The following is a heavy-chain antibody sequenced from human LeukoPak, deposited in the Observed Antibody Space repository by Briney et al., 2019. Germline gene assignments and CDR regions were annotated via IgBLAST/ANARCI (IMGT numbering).Heavy chain of an antibody. CDR1: GFTVSSNY. J-gene: IGHJ2*01. D-gene: IGHD7-27*01. CDR3: ARENWGSRKTGYFDL. CDR2: IYSGGST. Sequence: GGSLRPSCAASGFTVSSNYSNWARQAPGEGLEWVSVIYSGGSTYYADSVKGRFTISRDNSENTLYLQMNSLRAEDTAVYYCARENWGSRKTGYFDLWGRGTLVTVSS. V-gene: IGHV3-53*01.